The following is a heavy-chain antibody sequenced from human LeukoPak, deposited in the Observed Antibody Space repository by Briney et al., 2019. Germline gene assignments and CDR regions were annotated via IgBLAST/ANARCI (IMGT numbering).Heavy chain of an antibody. V-gene: IGHV4-59*01. CDR2: IYYSGST. J-gene: IGHJ5*02. CDR3: ARATYNWNEAIWFDP. Sequence: SETLSLTCTVSGGSISSYYWSWIRQPPGKGLEWIGYIYYSGSTNYNLSLKSRVTISVDTSKNQFSLKLSSVTAADTAVYYCARATYNWNEAIWFDPWGQGTLVTVSS. D-gene: IGHD1-1*01. CDR1: GGSISSYY.